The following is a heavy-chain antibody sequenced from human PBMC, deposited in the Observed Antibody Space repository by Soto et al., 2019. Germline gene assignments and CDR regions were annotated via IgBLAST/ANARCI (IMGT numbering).Heavy chain of an antibody. V-gene: IGHV2-5*02. J-gene: IGHJ4*02. CDR3: ARAQWFGDRFDY. D-gene: IGHD3-10*01. CDR2: VYWDDDK. CDR1: GFSLNTASGVG. Sequence: QITLKESGPTVVKPTQTLTLTCTFSGFSLNTASGVGVGWIRQPPGKALEWLALVYWDDDKRYSPSLKSRLTITKDTSKNQVVLTMTNMDPVDTASYYCARAQWFGDRFDYWGQGTLVTVSS.